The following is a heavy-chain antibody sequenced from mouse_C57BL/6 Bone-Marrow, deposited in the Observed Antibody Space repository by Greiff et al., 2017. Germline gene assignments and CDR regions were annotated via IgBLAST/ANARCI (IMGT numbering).Heavy chain of an antibody. J-gene: IGHJ3*01. CDR1: GFTFSSYG. Sequence: EVQGVESGGDLVKPGGSLKLSCAASGFTFSSYGMSWVRQTPDKRLEWVATISSGGSYTYYPDSVKGRFTISRDNAKNTLYLQMSSLKSEDTAMYYCARPLYYGNYVGFAYWGQGTLVTVSA. D-gene: IGHD2-1*01. CDR2: ISSGGSYT. CDR3: ARPLYYGNYVGFAY. V-gene: IGHV5-6*01.